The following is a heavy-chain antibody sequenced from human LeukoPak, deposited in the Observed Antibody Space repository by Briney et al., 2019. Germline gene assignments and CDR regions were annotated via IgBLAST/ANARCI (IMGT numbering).Heavy chain of an antibody. CDR2: ISYDGSNK. V-gene: IGHV3-30-3*01. D-gene: IGHD6-6*01. CDR1: GFTFSSYA. Sequence: PGGSLRLSCAASGFTFSSYAMHWVRQAPGKGLEWVAVISYDGSNKYYADSVKGRFTISRDNSKNTLYLQMNSLRAEDTAVYYCARGVRSSYSSSSLNFDYRGQGTLVTVSS. CDR3: ARGVRSSYSSSSLNFDY. J-gene: IGHJ4*02.